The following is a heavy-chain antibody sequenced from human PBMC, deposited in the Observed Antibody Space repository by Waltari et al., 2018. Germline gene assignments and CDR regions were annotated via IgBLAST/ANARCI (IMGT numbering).Heavy chain of an antibody. J-gene: IGHJ4*02. D-gene: IGHD3-16*01. CDR2: INHSGST. CDR1: GGSFSDYC. V-gene: IGHV4-34*01. CDR3: ARGRDYVWNLL. Sequence: QVQLQQWGAGLLKPSETLSLTCAVYGGSFSDYCWGWIRQPPGKGLEWIGEINHSGSTNYNPSLKSRVTMSVDTSKNQFSLNLNSVTAADTAVYYCARGRDYVWNLLWGQGTLVTVSS.